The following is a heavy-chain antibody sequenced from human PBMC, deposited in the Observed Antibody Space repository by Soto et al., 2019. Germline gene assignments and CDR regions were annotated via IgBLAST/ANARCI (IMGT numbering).Heavy chain of an antibody. CDR3: ASGAFDI. Sequence: PGGALRLSCAASVFIFSSYWMHWVRQAPGKGPVWVARINSDGKNTKYADSVKGRFTISRDNAKNSLYLQMNSLRAEDTAVYYCASGAFDIWGQGTMVTVSS. D-gene: IGHD1-26*01. CDR2: INSDGKNT. V-gene: IGHV3-74*03. J-gene: IGHJ3*02. CDR1: VFIFSSYW.